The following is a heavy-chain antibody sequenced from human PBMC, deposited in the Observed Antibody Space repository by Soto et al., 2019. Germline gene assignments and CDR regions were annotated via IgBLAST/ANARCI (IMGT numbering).Heavy chain of an antibody. CDR1: GFSLNTRGVG. Sequence: SGPTLVNPTQTLTLTCTFSGFSLNTRGVGVGWIRQPPGKALEWLALISWDGEKRYSPSLKSRLTITKDTSENQVVLTMTNMDPEDTAVYYCARVGPPADPWGQGTLVTVSS. D-gene: IGHD2-2*01. CDR2: ISWDGEK. J-gene: IGHJ5*02. CDR3: ARVGPPADP. V-gene: IGHV2-5*02.